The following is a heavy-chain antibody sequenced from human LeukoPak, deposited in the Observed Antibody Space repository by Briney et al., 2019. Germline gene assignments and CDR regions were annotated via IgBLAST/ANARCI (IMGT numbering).Heavy chain of an antibody. D-gene: IGHD3-22*01. CDR2: IKQDGSEK. V-gene: IGHV3-7*01. Sequence: PGGPLRLSCAASGFTFSSYWMSWVRQAPGKGLEWVANIKQDGSEKYYVDSVKGRFTISRDNAKNSLYLQMNSLRAEDTAVYYCARFDLVHYYDSSGYFGYWGQGTLVTVSS. J-gene: IGHJ4*02. CDR1: GFTFSSYW. CDR3: ARFDLVHYYDSSGYFGY.